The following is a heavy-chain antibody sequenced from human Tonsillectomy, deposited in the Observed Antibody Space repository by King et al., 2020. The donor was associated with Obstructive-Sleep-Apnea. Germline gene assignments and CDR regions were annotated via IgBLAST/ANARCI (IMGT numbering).Heavy chain of an antibody. CDR1: GGSISSGGYY. CDR2: IYYSGST. Sequence: VPLQESGPGLVKPSQTLSLTCTVSGGSISSGGYYWSWIRQHPGKGLEWIGYIYYSGSTYYNPSLKSRVTISVDTSKNQFSLKLSSVTAADTAVYYCAGVDIVATTTTWWFDPWGQGTLVTVSS. D-gene: IGHD5-12*01. V-gene: IGHV4-31*03. CDR3: AGVDIVATTTTWWFDP. J-gene: IGHJ5*02.